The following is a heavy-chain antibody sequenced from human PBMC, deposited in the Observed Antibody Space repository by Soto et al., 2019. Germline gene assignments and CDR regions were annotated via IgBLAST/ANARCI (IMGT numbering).Heavy chain of an antibody. CDR3: AREGVALSYYYGMDV. D-gene: IGHD5-12*01. CDR1: GYTFTRSG. Sequence: QVQLVQSGAEVKKPGASVKVSCKASGYTFTRSGISWVRQAPGQGLEWMGWISTYNGDTNYAQTFQGRVTMTTDTSTSTVHMEVRSLRSDDTAVYYCAREGVALSYYYGMDVWGQGTPVTVSS. V-gene: IGHV1-18*01. CDR2: ISTYNGDT. J-gene: IGHJ6*02.